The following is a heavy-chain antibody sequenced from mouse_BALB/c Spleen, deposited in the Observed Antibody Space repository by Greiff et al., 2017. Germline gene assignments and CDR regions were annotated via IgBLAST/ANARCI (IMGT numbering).Heavy chain of an antibody. CDR2: INPSNGRT. CDR3: ARDDYHDY. Sequence: QVQLQQPGAELVKPGASVKLSCTASGYTFTSYWMHWVKQRPGQGLEWIGEINPSNGRTNYNEKFKSKATLTVDKSSSTAYMQLSSLTSEDSAVYYCARDDYHDYWGQGTTLTVSS. CDR1: GYTFTSYW. D-gene: IGHD2-4*01. V-gene: IGHV1S81*02. J-gene: IGHJ2*01.